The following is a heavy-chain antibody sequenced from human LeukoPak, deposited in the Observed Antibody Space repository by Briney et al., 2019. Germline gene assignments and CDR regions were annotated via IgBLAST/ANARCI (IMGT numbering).Heavy chain of an antibody. CDR2: INPNSGGT. CDR3: ASHISSSGYIDY. CDR1: GYTLTGYY. Sequence: ASVKVSCKASGYTLTGYYMHWVRQAPGQGLEWMGRINPNSGGTNYAQKFQGRVTMTRDTSISTAYMELSRLRSDDTAVYYCASHISSSGYIDYWGQGTLVTVSS. V-gene: IGHV1-2*06. J-gene: IGHJ4*02. D-gene: IGHD3-22*01.